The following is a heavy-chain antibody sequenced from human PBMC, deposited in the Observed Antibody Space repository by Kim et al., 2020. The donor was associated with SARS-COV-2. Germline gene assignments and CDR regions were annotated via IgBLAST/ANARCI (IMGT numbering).Heavy chain of an antibody. Sequence: ASVKVSCKASGYTFTSYGISWVRQAPGQGLEWMGWISAYNGNTNYAQKLQGRVTMTTDTSTSTAYMELRSLRSDDTAVYYCARDETKGRPGDAFDIWGQGTMVTVSS. J-gene: IGHJ3*02. D-gene: IGHD6-6*01. CDR2: ISAYNGNT. CDR3: ARDETKGRPGDAFDI. CDR1: GYTFTSYG. V-gene: IGHV1-18*01.